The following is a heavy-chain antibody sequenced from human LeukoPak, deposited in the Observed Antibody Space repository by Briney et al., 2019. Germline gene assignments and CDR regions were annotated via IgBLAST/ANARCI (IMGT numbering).Heavy chain of an antibody. CDR2: VNLQGST. J-gene: IGHJ4*02. CDR1: GGSITSTNY. V-gene: IGHV4-4*02. CDR3: AREGGPYRPLDY. Sequence: SGTLSLTCGVSGGSITSTNYWTWVRQPPGKGLEWIGEVNLQGSTNYNPSLMGRVAISVDMSENHITLQLTSVTAADTAVYYCAREGGPYRPLDYSGQGTLVTVSS.